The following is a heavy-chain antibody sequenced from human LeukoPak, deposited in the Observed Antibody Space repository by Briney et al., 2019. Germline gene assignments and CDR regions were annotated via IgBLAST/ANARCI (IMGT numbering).Heavy chain of an antibody. CDR1: GFTFSSCW. CDR3: ARLRYSDY. V-gene: IGHV3-7*01. Sequence: GGSLRLSCAASGFTFSSCWMTWVRQAPGKGLEWVANIKQDGSEKFYVDSVKGRFTISRDNAKNSLYLQMNSLRAEDTAVYYCARLRYSDYWGQGTLVTVSS. CDR2: IKQDGSEK. J-gene: IGHJ4*02.